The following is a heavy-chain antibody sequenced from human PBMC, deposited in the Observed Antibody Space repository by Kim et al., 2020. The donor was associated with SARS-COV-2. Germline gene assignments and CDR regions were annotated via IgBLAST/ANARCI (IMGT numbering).Heavy chain of an antibody. Sequence: SETLSLTCTVSGGSISSSSYYWGWIRQPPGKGLEWIGSIYYSGSTYYNPSLKSRVTISVDTSKNQFSLKLSSVTAADTAVYYCARYGFLEWLSLDYWGQGTLVTVSS. CDR2: IYYSGST. D-gene: IGHD3-3*01. CDR1: GGSISSSSYY. CDR3: ARYGFLEWLSLDY. V-gene: IGHV4-39*01. J-gene: IGHJ4*02.